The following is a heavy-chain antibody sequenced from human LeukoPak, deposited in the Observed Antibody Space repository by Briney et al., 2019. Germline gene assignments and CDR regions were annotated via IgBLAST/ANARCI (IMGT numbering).Heavy chain of an antibody. CDR2: ISGSGGST. V-gene: IGHV3-23*01. Sequence: WGSLRLSCAASGFTXSSYAMSWVRQXPGEGLEWVSTISGSGGSTYYADSVKGRFTISRENYKNTLYLHMNSLRADDTAVYYCAKDEVGTSWGQGPLVTVSS. CDR3: AKDEVGTS. J-gene: IGHJ5*02. CDR1: GFTXSSYA. D-gene: IGHD2-15*01.